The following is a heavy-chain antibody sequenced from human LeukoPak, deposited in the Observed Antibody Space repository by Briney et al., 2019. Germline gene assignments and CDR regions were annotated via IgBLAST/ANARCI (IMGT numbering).Heavy chain of an antibody. CDR2: IYYSGST. Sequence: SETLSLTCTVSGGSISTYYWSWIRQPPGKGLEWIGYIYYSGSTNYNPSLKSRVTISVDRSKNQFSLKLSSVTAADTAVYYCARVLLGSSGYYYDVNNWFDPWGQGTLVTVSS. V-gene: IGHV4-59*12. CDR3: ARVLLGSSGYYYDVNNWFDP. CDR1: GGSISTYY. D-gene: IGHD3-22*01. J-gene: IGHJ5*02.